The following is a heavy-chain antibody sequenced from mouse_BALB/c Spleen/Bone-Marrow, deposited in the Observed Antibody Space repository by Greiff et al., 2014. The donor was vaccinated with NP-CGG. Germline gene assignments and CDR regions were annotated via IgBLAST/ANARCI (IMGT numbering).Heavy chain of an antibody. CDR2: IWAGGST. J-gene: IGHJ4*01. V-gene: IGHV2-9*02. D-gene: IGHD4-1*02. CDR3: ASTGAGAMDY. Sequence: VMLVESGPGLVAPSQSLSITCTVSGFSLTNYGIHWVRQPPGKGLEWLGVIWAGGSTNYNSALMSRLSITKDNSKSQVFLKMNSLQTDDTAMYYFASTGAGAMDYWGQGTSVTVSS. CDR1: GFSLTNYG.